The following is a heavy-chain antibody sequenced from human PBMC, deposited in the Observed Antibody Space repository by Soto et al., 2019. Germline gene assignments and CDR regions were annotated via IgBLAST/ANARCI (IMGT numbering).Heavy chain of an antibody. CDR3: ASGGGGGNY. V-gene: IGHV4-4*02. CDR1: GGSVTNDNW. Sequence: QVQLQESGPGLVKPSGTLSLTCAVSGGSVTNDNWWSWVRQPPGKGLEWIGEIYHSGSTNYNPSLKGRVTKSIDNSNNQFSLKLNSVTAADRAVFYCASGGGGGNYWGQGTLVTVSS. J-gene: IGHJ4*02. CDR2: IYHSGST. D-gene: IGHD3-10*01.